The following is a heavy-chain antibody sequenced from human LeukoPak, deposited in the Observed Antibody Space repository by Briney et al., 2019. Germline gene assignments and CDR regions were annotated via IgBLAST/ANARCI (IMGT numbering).Heavy chain of an antibody. J-gene: IGHJ5*02. CDR3: ARGRYSNGNWFDP. D-gene: IGHD6-19*01. Sequence: SQTLSLTCTVSGGSISSGSVYWSWIPQPAGKGLEWIGRIYTSGSTNYNRSLKSRVTISVATSMNLYSLKLSSVTASDTAVYYCARGRYSNGNWFDPWGQGTLVTVSS. CDR2: IYTSGST. CDR1: GGSISSGSVY. V-gene: IGHV4-61*02.